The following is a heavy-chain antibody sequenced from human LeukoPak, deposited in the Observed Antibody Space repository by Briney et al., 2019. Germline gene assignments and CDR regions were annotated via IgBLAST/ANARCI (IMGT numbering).Heavy chain of an antibody. J-gene: IGHJ2*01. Sequence: GGSLRLSCAASGFTFSSYSMNWVRQAPGKGLEWVSSISSSSSYIYYADSVKGRFTISRDNAKNSLYLQMNSLRAEDTAVYYCARDPRGYSGYDVYWYFDLWGRGTLVTVSS. CDR3: ARDPRGYSGYDVYWYFDL. CDR1: GFTFSSYS. CDR2: ISSSSSYI. D-gene: IGHD5-12*01. V-gene: IGHV3-21*01.